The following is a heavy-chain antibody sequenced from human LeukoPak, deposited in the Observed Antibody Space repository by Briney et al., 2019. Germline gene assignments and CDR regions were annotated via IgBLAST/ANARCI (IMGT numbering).Heavy chain of an antibody. CDR3: ARDYAYNAFDY. CDR1: GFTFSRSW. CDR2: IKQDGSEK. Sequence: GGSLGLSCAASGFTFSRSWMTWVRQAPGKGLEWVANIKQDGSEKNYVDSVKGRFTISRDNAKNSLYLQMNSLRAEDTAMYYCARDYAYNAFDYWGQGTLLTVPS. D-gene: IGHD5-24*01. J-gene: IGHJ4*02. V-gene: IGHV3-7*05.